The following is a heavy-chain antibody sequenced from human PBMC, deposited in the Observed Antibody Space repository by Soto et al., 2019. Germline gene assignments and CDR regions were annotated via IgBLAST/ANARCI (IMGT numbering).Heavy chain of an antibody. Sequence: EVQLLESGGGLVQPGGSLRLSCAASGFTLSSYAMTWVRQAPGKGLEWVSVISDSDNATYYADSVKGRLTISRDNSKNTLYLQLNSLRAEDTAVYYCAKGVSSSALSASDSWGQGTLVTVSA. V-gene: IGHV3-23*01. D-gene: IGHD6-19*01. CDR2: ISDSDNAT. CDR3: AKGVSSSALSASDS. J-gene: IGHJ4*02. CDR1: GFTLSSYA.